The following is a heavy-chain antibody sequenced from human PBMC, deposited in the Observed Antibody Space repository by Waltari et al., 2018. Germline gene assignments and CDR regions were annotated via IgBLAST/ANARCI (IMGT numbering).Heavy chain of an antibody. Sequence: EMQLVESGGGLIQPGASLRLSWPGPGFNVSRNYMSWVRQAPGEGLQWVSILYSDGRTFYADSVKGRFTISRDNSKNTVYLEMNSLRAEDTAMYYCAREVYRSGGHWGQGTLVTVSS. CDR2: LYSDGRT. CDR1: GFNVSRNY. D-gene: IGHD6-19*01. J-gene: IGHJ4*02. V-gene: IGHV3-53*01. CDR3: AREVYRSGGH.